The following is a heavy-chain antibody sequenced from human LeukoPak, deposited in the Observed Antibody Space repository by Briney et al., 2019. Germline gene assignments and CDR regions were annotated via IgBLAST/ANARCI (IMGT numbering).Heavy chain of an antibody. V-gene: IGHV3-23*01. D-gene: IGHD6-6*01. CDR2: ISGSGPST. Sequence: PGGSLRLSCAASGFTFQNYAMSWVRQAPGKGLEWASSISGSGPSTDYADSVKGRFTISRDKAKNTLYLQMNSLRAEDTAVYYCARCTRRAYYYYGMDVWGQGTTVTVSS. J-gene: IGHJ6*02. CDR3: ARCTRRAYYYYGMDV. CDR1: GFTFQNYA.